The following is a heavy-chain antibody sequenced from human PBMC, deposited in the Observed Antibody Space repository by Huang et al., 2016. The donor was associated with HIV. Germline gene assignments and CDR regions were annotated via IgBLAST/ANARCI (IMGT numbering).Heavy chain of an antibody. Sequence: QVQLQQWGAGLLKPSETLSLTCAVYGGSVSGHYWSWIRQPPGKGLEWIAEINDNGDPNYTPSLKSRVTISVHTSRNQFSLKLNSVTAADAAVYYCARASWYEPRSWYFGLWGRGTLVTVSS. CDR1: GGSVSGHY. V-gene: IGHV4-34*01. CDR2: INDNGDP. J-gene: IGHJ2*01. D-gene: IGHD6-13*01. CDR3: ARASWYEPRSWYFGL.